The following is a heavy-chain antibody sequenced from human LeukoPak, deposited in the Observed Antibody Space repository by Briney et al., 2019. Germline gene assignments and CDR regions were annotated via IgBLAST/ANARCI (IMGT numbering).Heavy chain of an antibody. Sequence: EPGGSLRLSCAASGFGFSLAWMTWVRQTPGKGLEWIGHIKSKTHGETTDYGAPVKGRFTISRDDSKNTLYLQMNSLKTEDTGVYYCTTAPNIDGFDYWGQGTLVTVSS. CDR3: TTAPNIDGFDY. CDR2: IKSKTHGETT. J-gene: IGHJ4*02. V-gene: IGHV3-15*01. D-gene: IGHD2/OR15-2a*01. CDR1: GFGFSLAW.